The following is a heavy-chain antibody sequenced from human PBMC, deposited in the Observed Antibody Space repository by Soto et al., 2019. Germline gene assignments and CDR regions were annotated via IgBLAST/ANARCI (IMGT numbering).Heavy chain of an antibody. CDR2: IIPIVGIT. CDR1: GGTFSIYT. J-gene: IGHJ4*02. Sequence: QVQLVQSGAEVKKPGSSVKVSCKASGGTFSIYTISWVRQAPGQGLKWMGRIIPIVGITKYAQKFQGRVTITADKSTSTDYMELSSLRSEDTAVYYCARDDGLAYCGGDCYSWGQGTLVNVSS. CDR3: ARDDGLAYCGGDCYS. D-gene: IGHD2-21*02. V-gene: IGHV1-69*02.